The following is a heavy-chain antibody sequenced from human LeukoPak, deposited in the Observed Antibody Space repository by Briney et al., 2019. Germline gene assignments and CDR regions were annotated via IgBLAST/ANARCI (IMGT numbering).Heavy chain of an antibody. Sequence: SETLSLTCTVSGYSISSGYYWGWIRQPPGKGLEWIGSIYHSGSTYYNPSLKSRVTISVDTSKNQLSLKLSPVTAADTAVYYCARVYDTYYFDYWGQGTLVTVSS. CDR3: ARVYDTYYFDY. CDR1: GYSISSGYY. V-gene: IGHV4-38-2*02. J-gene: IGHJ4*02. CDR2: IYHSGST. D-gene: IGHD2/OR15-2a*01.